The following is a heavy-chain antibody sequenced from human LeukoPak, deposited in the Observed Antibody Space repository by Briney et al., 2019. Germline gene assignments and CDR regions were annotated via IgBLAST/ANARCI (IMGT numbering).Heavy chain of an antibody. D-gene: IGHD3-10*01. J-gene: IGHJ5*02. CDR3: ARGGSRLLCFGELGFDP. Sequence: SETLSLTCAVYGGSFSGYYWSWIRQPPGKGLEWIGEINHSGSTNYNPSLKSRVTISVDTSKNQFSLKLSSVTAADTAVYYCARGGSRLLCFGELGFDPWGQGTLVTVSS. CDR2: INHSGST. V-gene: IGHV4-34*01. CDR1: GGSFSGYY.